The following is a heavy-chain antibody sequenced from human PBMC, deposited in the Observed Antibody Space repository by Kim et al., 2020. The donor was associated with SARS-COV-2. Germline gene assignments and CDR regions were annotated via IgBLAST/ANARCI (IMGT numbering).Heavy chain of an antibody. CDR3: ARVPRYDDYYYYYGMDV. CDR1: GGTFSSYA. D-gene: IGHD3-3*01. V-gene: IGHV1-69*13. J-gene: IGHJ6*02. Sequence: SVKVSCKASGGTFSSYAISWVRQAPGQGLEWMGGIIPIFGTANYAQKFQGRVTITADESTSTAYMELSSLRSEDTAVYYCARVPRYDDYYYYYGMDVWGQGTTVTVSS. CDR2: IIPIFGTA.